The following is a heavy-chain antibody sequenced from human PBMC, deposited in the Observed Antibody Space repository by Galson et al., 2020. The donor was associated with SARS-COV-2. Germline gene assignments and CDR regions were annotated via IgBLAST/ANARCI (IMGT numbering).Heavy chain of an antibody. CDR3: ARGLPGF. V-gene: IGHV4-34*01. CDR2: IDHSGST. Sequence: LSLTCAVYGGSFSGYHWNWIRQPPGMGLEWIGQIDHSGSTNYNPSLKSRVTISVDTSKNQFSLKLNSVTAADTAVYYCARGLPGFWGQGTLVTVSS. J-gene: IGHJ4*02. CDR1: GGSFSGYH. D-gene: IGHD2-21*02.